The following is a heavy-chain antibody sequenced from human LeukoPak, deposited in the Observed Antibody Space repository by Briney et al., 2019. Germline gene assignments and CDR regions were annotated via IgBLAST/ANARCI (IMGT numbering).Heavy chain of an antibody. J-gene: IGHJ4*02. Sequence: SETLSLTCNVSGGSISSYYWSWIRQPPGKGLEWIGYIYYSGSTNYNPSLQSRVTISVDTSKNQFSLKLTSVTAADTAFYYCARVRSEVVPDSSGYYRPFDYWGQGTLVTVSS. CDR2: IYYSGST. V-gene: IGHV4-59*08. CDR1: GGSISSYY. CDR3: ARVRSEVVPDSSGYYRPFDY. D-gene: IGHD3-22*01.